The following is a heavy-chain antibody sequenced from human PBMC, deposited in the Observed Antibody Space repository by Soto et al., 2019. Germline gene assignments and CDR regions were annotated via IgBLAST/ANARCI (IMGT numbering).Heavy chain of an antibody. CDR3: ARGAGMTFGGVIGLDY. CDR2: ISYDGSNK. J-gene: IGHJ4*02. V-gene: IGHV3-30-3*01. Sequence: QVQLVESGGGVVQPGRSLRLSCAASGFTFSSYAMHWVRQAPGKGLEWVAVISYDGSNKYYADSVKGRFTISRDNSKNTLYLQMNSLRAEDTAVYYCARGAGMTFGGVIGLDYWGQGTLVTVSS. CDR1: GFTFSSYA. D-gene: IGHD3-16*02.